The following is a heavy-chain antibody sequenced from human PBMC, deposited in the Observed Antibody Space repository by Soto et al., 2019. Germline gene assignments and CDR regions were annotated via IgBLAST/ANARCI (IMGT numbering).Heavy chain of an antibody. CDR1: GGSFSGYS. V-gene: IGHV4-34*01. J-gene: IGHJ4*02. D-gene: IGHD2-8*02. CDR2: INHSGST. Sequence: SETLSLTCAVYGGSFSGYSWTWIRQPPGTGLEWIGEINHSGSTNYNPSLKSRVTISVDTSKNQFSLKLTSVTAADTAVYYCARDKITGLFDYWGQGALVTVPQ. CDR3: ARDKITGLFDY.